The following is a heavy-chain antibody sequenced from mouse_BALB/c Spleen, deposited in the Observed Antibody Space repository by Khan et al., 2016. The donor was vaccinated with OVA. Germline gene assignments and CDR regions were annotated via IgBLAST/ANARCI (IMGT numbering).Heavy chain of an antibody. V-gene: IGHV5-17*02. CDR3: ARSYGYYFDY. Sequence: EVELVESGGGLVQPGGSRKFSCAASGFTFSSFGMHWVRQAPEKGLEWVAYISSGSSTIYYADTVKGRFTISRDNPKNTLFLQMTSLRSEDTAMYYCARSYGYYFDYWGQGTTPTVSS. CDR1: GFTFSSFG. CDR2: ISSGSSTI. D-gene: IGHD1-2*01. J-gene: IGHJ2*01.